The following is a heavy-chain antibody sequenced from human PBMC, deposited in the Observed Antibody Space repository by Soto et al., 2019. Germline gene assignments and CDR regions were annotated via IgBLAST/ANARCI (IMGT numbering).Heavy chain of an antibody. J-gene: IGHJ4*02. CDR3: ARDHPHSYGVYYFDY. CDR1: GGSISNYY. D-gene: IGHD5-18*01. Sequence: ASDTLSLTWTVSGGSISNYYWNWIRQSPGKGLEWIGYIYSSGSTHYNPSLQNRVTISIDTSKNQVSLKVNSVTAADTAVYYCARDHPHSYGVYYFDYWGQGTPVTVSS. CDR2: IYSSGST. V-gene: IGHV4-59*01.